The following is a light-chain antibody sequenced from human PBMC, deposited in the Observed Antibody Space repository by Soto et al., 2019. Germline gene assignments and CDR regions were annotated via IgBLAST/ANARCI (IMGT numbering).Light chain of an antibody. CDR1: QRVSSTY. V-gene: IGKV3-20*01. CDR2: GAS. J-gene: IGKJ4*01. CDR3: QQYDSSPLT. Sequence: EIVLTQSPGTLSLSPGERATLSCRASQRVSSTYLAWYQQKPGQAPRLLIYGASSRATGIPDRFSGSGSGTDFTLTISRLEPEDFAVYYCQQYDSSPLTFGGGTKV.